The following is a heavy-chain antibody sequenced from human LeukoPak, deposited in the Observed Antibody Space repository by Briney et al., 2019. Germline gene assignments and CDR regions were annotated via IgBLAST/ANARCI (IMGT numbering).Heavy chain of an antibody. V-gene: IGHV3-21*01. CDR1: GFTFSSYS. CDR2: ISSSSSYI. CDR3: ARESLQGWFDP. Sequence: GGSLRLSCAASGFTFSSYSMNWVRQAPGKGLEWVSSISSSSSYIYYADSVKGRFTISRDNAKNSLYLQMNSLRAEDTAVYYCARESLQGWFDPWGQGTLVTVSS. J-gene: IGHJ5*02.